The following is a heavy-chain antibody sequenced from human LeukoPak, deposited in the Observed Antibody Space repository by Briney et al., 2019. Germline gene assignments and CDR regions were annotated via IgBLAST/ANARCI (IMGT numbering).Heavy chain of an antibody. Sequence: PGGSLRLSCAASAFIFSNYAMNWVRQGPGKGLEWVSSISNSGRGTYYADFVQGRFIISRDNSKNTLYLQMNSLRAEDTAVYYCTRSVAAYGDAFDIWGQGTMVTVSS. CDR1: AFIFSNYA. V-gene: IGHV3-23*01. J-gene: IGHJ3*02. CDR2: ISNSGRGT. D-gene: IGHD6-19*01. CDR3: TRSVAAYGDAFDI.